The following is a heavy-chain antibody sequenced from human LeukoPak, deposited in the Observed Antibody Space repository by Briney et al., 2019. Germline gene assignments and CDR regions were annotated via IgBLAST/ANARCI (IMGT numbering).Heavy chain of an antibody. CDR2: IILIVGIA. CDR3: ARDGEMATIYFDY. D-gene: IGHD5-24*01. V-gene: IGHV1-69*04. Sequence: ASVKVSCKASGGTFSRYAISWVRQAPGQGLEWMGTIILIVGIANYAQKFQGRVTITADKFTSTAYMELSSLRSEDTAVYYCARDGEMATIYFDYWGQGTLVTVSS. CDR1: GGTFSRYA. J-gene: IGHJ4*02.